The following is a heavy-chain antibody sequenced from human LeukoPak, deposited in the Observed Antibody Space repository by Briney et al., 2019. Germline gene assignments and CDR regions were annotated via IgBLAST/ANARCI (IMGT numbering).Heavy chain of an antibody. CDR3: ARGFYDSSGYYYF. CDR2: INPNSGGT. V-gene: IGHV1-2*02. J-gene: IGHJ4*02. CDR1: GYTFTGYY. D-gene: IGHD3-22*01. Sequence: ASVKVSCKASGYTFTGYYMHWVRQAPGQGLEWMGWINPNSGGTNYAQKFQGRVTMTSDTSTSTAYMELRSLRSEDTAVYYCARGFYDSSGYYYFWGQGTLVTVSS.